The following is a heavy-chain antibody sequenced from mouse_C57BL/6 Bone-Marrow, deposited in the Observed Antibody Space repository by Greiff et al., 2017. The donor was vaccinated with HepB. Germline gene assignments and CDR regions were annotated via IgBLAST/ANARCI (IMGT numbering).Heavy chain of an antibody. V-gene: IGHV1-50*01. D-gene: IGHD1-1*01. CDR2: IDPSDSYT. CDR3: SRTYGSSFYLYFDV. Sequence: QVQLQQPGAELVKPGASVKLSCKASGYTFTSYWMQWVKQRPGQGLEWIGEIDPSDSYTNYNQKFKGKATLTVDTSSSTAYMLLSSMPSEDSAVSYCSRTYGSSFYLYFDVWGTGATVTVSS. CDR1: GYTFTSYW. J-gene: IGHJ1*03.